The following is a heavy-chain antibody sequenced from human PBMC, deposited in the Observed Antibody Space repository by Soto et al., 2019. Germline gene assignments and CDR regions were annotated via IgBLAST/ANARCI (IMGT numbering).Heavy chain of an antibody. J-gene: IGHJ4*02. CDR3: ASQGPYYYDSSGYSY. D-gene: IGHD3-22*01. Sequence: GGSLRLSCAASGFTFSSYSMHWVRQAPGKGLEWVAVIWYDGSNKYYADSVKGRFTISRDNSKNTLYLQMNSLRAEDTAVYYCASQGPYYYDSSGYSYWGQGTLVTVSS. V-gene: IGHV3-33*08. CDR1: GFTFSSYS. CDR2: IWYDGSNK.